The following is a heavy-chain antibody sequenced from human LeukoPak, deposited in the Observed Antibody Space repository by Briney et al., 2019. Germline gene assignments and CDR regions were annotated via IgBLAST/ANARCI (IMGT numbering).Heavy chain of an antibody. J-gene: IGHJ4*02. CDR3: ARNGDYVFYFDY. CDR2: IYYSGST. CDR1: GGSISSYY. D-gene: IGHD4-17*01. V-gene: IGHV4-59*08. Sequence: SETLSLTCTVSGGSISSYYWSWIRQPPGKGLEWIGYIYYSGSTNYNPSLKSRVTISVDTSKNQFSLKLSSVTAADTAVYYCARNGDYVFYFDYWGQGTLVTVSS.